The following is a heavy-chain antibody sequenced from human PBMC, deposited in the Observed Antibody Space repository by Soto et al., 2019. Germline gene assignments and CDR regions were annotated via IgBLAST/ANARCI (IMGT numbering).Heavy chain of an antibody. CDR2: INHAGRT. Sequence: QVQLRQWGAGFLKPSETLSLTCGIYGGSFSANYWSWIRQSPGKGLEWLGEINHAGRTDYNPSLKSRVTMSADASKDQFSLNLTSGTAADTAVYYCATGGLFSVWGQGTPVTVSS. V-gene: IGHV4-34*01. CDR1: GGSFSANY. D-gene: IGHD3-10*01. CDR3: ATGGLFSV. J-gene: IGHJ4*02.